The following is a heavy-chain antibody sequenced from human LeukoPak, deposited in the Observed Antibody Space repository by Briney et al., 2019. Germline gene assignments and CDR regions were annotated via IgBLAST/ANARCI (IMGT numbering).Heavy chain of an antibody. V-gene: IGHV3-30*02. Sequence: PGGSLRLSCAASGFTFSSYGMHWVRQAPGKGLEWVAFIRYDGSNKYYAYSVKGRFTISRDNSKNTLYLQMNSLRAEDTAVYYCAKGILGYCSSTSCCGARGGDYWGQGTLVTVSS. CDR1: GFTFSSYG. D-gene: IGHD2-2*01. CDR2: IRYDGSNK. CDR3: AKGILGYCSSTSCCGARGGDY. J-gene: IGHJ4*02.